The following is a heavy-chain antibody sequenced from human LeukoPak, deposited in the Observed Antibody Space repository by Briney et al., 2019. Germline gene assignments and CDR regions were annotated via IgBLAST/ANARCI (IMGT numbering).Heavy chain of an antibody. Sequence: GGSLRLSCAASGFTFDDYAMHWVRQAPGKGLEWVSGISWNSGSIGYADSVKGRFTISRDNAKNSLYLQMNSLRADGTAVYYCARAPYCSGGGCYAPGFYYFDSWGQGTLVTVSS. V-gene: IGHV3-9*01. CDR1: GFTFDDYA. CDR3: ARAPYCSGGGCYAPGFYYFDS. J-gene: IGHJ4*02. CDR2: ISWNSGSI. D-gene: IGHD2-15*01.